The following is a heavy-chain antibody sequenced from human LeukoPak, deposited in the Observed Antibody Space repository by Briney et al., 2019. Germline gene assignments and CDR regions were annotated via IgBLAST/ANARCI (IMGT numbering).Heavy chain of an antibody. J-gene: IGHJ4*02. D-gene: IGHD3-10*01. V-gene: IGHV4-39*01. CDR2: MYYDGST. CDR3: ARTRGAGPGGHFDS. Sequence: PSETLSLACTVSGGSIYSTTFYWGWIRQPPGKGLEWIGSMYYDGSTYHNPSLKSRVTISVDTSNNQFSLKLTSVTAADTAVYYCARTRGAGPGGHFDSWGQGVLVIVSS. CDR1: GGSIYSTTFY.